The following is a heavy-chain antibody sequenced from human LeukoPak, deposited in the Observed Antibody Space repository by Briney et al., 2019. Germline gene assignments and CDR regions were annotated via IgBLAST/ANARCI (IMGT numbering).Heavy chain of an antibody. CDR2: INWNGCST. J-gene: IGHJ6*03. CDR1: GFTFDDYG. Sequence: RPGGSLRLSCAASGFTFDDYGMSWVRQAPGKGLEWVSGINWNGCSTGYADSVKGRFTISRDNAKNSLYLQMNSLRAEDTALYYCARNPPKLLRFLEWFWGTYYMDVWGKGTTVTVSS. V-gene: IGHV3-20*04. D-gene: IGHD3-3*01. CDR3: ARNPPKLLRFLEWFWGTYYMDV.